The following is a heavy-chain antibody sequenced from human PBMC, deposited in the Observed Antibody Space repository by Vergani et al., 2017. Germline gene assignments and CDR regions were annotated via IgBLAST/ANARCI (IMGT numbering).Heavy chain of an antibody. CDR1: GFTSSYYG. V-gene: IGHV3-21*01. CDR3: ASGVPGYQLATQYFQH. D-gene: IGHD2-2*01. Sequence: VHLVESGGGVVQPGRSLRLSCVVSGFTSSYYGMHWVRQAPGKGLEWVSFISSSSSYRYYADSVKGRFTISRDNGEYSLLLQMNSLRPEDTAVYYCASGVPGYQLATQYFQHWGQGTLVTVSS. CDR2: ISSSSSYR. J-gene: IGHJ1*01.